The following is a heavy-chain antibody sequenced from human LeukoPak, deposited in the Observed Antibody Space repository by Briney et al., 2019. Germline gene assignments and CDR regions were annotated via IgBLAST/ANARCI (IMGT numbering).Heavy chain of an antibody. V-gene: IGHV4-30-4*08. CDR1: GGSISSGDYY. D-gene: IGHD4-23*01. J-gene: IGHJ3*02. CDR2: IYYSGST. Sequence: PSQTLSLTCTVSGGSISSGDYYWSWIRQPPGKGLEWIGYIYYSGSTYYNPSLKSRVTISVDTSKNQFSLKLSSVTAADTAVYYCASRTVVTIDAFDIWGQGAMVTVSS. CDR3: ASRTVVTIDAFDI.